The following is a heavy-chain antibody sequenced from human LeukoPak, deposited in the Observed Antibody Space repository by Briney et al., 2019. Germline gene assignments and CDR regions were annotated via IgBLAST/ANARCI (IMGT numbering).Heavy chain of an antibody. J-gene: IGHJ6*03. CDR3: ARVSETYYNFWSGSYHQYYYYYMDV. V-gene: IGHV4-59*01. CDR1: GGSISNYY. CDR2: IYYSGST. D-gene: IGHD3-3*01. Sequence: PSETLSLTCTVSGGSISNYYWTWIRQPPGKGLEWIGYIYYSGSTNYSPSLKSRVTISVDTSKNQFSLKLTSVTAADTAVYYCARVSETYYNFWSGSYHQYYYYYMDVWAREPWSPSP.